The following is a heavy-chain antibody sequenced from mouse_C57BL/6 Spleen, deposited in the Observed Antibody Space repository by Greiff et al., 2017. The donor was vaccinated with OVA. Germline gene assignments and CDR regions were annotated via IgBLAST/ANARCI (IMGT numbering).Heavy chain of an antibody. D-gene: IGHD2-3*01. J-gene: IGHJ3*01. V-gene: IGHV1-72*01. CDR1: GYTFTSYW. CDR3: AREREGYYDAD. Sequence: QVQLQQPGAELVKPGASVKLSCKASGYTFTSYWMHWVKQRPGRGLEWIGRIDPNSGGTKYNEKFKSKATLTVDKPSSTAYMQLSSLTYEDAAVYYCAREREGYYDADWGQGTLVTVSA. CDR2: IDPNSGGT.